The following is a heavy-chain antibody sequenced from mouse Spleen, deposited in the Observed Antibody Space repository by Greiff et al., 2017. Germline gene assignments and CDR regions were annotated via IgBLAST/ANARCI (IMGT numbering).Heavy chain of an antibody. CDR2: INPNNGGT. Sequence: EVQLQQSGPELVKPGASVKISCKASGYTFTDYYMNWVKQSHGKSLEWIGDINPNNGGTSYNQKFKGKATLTVDKSSSTAYMELRSLTSEDSAVYYCARKGLLHYYGSSYGAMDYWGQGTSVTVSS. CDR1: GYTFTDYY. D-gene: IGHD1-1*01. V-gene: IGHV1-26*01. CDR3: ARKGLLHYYGSSYGAMDY. J-gene: IGHJ4*01.